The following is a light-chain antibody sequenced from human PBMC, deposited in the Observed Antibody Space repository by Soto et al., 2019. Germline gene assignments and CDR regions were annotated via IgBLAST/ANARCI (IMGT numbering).Light chain of an antibody. Sequence: DIVMTQSPLSLPVTPGEPASISRRSSQSLLHSNGYNYLDWYLQKPGQSPQLLIYLGSNRASGVPDRFSGSGSGTDFTLKISRVEAEDVGVYYCMQALQTPITFGQGTRLEI. CDR1: QSLLHSNGYNY. J-gene: IGKJ5*01. V-gene: IGKV2-28*01. CDR3: MQALQTPIT. CDR2: LGS.